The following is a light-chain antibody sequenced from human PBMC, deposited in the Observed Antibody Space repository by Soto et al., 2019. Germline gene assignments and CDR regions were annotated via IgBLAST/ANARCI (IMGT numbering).Light chain of an antibody. CDR2: EVN. Sequence: QSALTQPPSASGSPGQSVTISCTGTSSDVGGYNYVSWYQHHPGKAPKVMIYEVNKRPSGVPDRFSGSKSGNTASLTVSGLQAEDEADYYCSSYTGSSVVFGGGTKVTVL. CDR3: SSYTGSSVV. V-gene: IGLV2-8*01. CDR1: SSDVGGYNY. J-gene: IGLJ2*01.